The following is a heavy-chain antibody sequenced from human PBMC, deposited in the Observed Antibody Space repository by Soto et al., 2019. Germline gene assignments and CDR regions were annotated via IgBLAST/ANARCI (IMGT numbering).Heavy chain of an antibody. CDR2: INHSGST. D-gene: IGHD2-15*01. CDR1: GGSFSGYY. CDR3: ARSLGYCSGGSCYSHYYYYYMDV. V-gene: IGHV4-34*01. J-gene: IGHJ6*03. Sequence: PSETLSLTCAVYGGSFSGYYWSWIRQPPGKGLEWIGEINHSGSTNYNPSLKSRVTISVDTSKNQFSLKLSSVTAADTAVYYCARSLGYCSGGSCYSHYYYYYMDVWGKGTTVPVSS.